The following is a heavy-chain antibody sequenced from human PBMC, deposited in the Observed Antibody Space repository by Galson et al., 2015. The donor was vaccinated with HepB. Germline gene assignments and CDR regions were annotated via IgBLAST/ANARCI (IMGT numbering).Heavy chain of an antibody. V-gene: IGHV1-8*01. J-gene: IGHJ5*02. CDR1: GYTFTSYD. D-gene: IGHD4-23*01. Sequence: SVKVSCKASGYTFTSYDLNWVRQAAGQGPEWLGWMNPNNGNTGYAQKFQGRVTRTRDTSIGTAYMELSSLRSEDTAVYYCARDYGGNSGWFDPWGQGTLVTVSS. CDR2: MNPNNGNT. CDR3: ARDYGGNSGWFDP.